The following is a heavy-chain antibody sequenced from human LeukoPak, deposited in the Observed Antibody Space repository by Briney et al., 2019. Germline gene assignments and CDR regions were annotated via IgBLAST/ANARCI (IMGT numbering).Heavy chain of an antibody. Sequence: PGESLRLSCAASGFSFSSYWMSWVRQAPGKGLEWVANIKQDGSEKYYVDSVKGRFTISRDNAKDSLYLQMNSLRAEDTAVYYCASSGWYWASYYFDYWGQGTLVTVSS. J-gene: IGHJ4*02. V-gene: IGHV3-7*01. D-gene: IGHD6-19*01. CDR1: GFSFSSYW. CDR2: IKQDGSEK. CDR3: ASSGWYWASYYFDY.